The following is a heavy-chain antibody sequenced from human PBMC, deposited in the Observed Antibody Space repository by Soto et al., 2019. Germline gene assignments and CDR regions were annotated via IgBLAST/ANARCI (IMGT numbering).Heavy chain of an antibody. Sequence: XVNVSCKASGCTFSIYTISWVRQAPGQGLEWLAPXIPIPXLTNHAQKSQXXVTITEDXXKSKAYIELRRLRPEDTAVYYCAREQYGGNPMIWGQRTQVTVSS. CDR2: XIPIPXLT. V-gene: IGHV1-69*10. D-gene: IGHD3-16*01. CDR3: AREQYGGNPMI. CDR1: GCTFSIYT. J-gene: IGHJ4*02.